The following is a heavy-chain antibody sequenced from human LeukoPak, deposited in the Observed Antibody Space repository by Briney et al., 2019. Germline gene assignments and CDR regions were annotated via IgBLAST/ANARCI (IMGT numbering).Heavy chain of an antibody. J-gene: IGHJ4*02. V-gene: IGHV4-39*01. CDR1: VGALSAISGGPYY. CDR3: ARHAHHGDHDY. Sequence: TLSLTRTLSVGALSAISGGPYYWGWIRQPPGKGLEWIGSGHYSGNTYNPSLKKRLTICINTSKNQFSVKVSSVTAAGTAVYYFARHAHHGDHDYWGQGNLVTVSS. D-gene: IGHD2-21*02. CDR2: GHYSGNT.